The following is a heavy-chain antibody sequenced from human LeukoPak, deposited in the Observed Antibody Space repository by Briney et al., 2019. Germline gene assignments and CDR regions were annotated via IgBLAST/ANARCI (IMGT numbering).Heavy chain of an antibody. J-gene: IGHJ6*03. CDR3: ARVGHEKGKEFGESLFYYYYYYMDV. CDR1: GGSISSSSYY. CDR2: IYYSGST. V-gene: IGHV4-39*07. D-gene: IGHD3-10*01. Sequence: SETLSLTCNVSGGSISSSSYYWGWIRQPPGKGLEWIGSIYYSGSTYYNPSLKSRVTISVDTSKNQFSLKLSSVTAADTAVYYCARVGHEKGKEFGESLFYYYYYYMDVWGKGTTVTVSS.